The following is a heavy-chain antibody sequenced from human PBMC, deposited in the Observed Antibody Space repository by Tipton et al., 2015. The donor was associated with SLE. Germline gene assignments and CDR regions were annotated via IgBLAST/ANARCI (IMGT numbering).Heavy chain of an antibody. CDR1: SGSISSHY. D-gene: IGHD2-2*01. Sequence: GSLRLSCTVSSGSISSHYWSWIRQPPGKGLEWIGYIYYSGSTNYNPSLKSRVTISLATSRNQFSLKLSSVTAADTAVYYCARGGCSSSSCLKWFDPWGQGTLVTVSS. CDR3: ARGGCSSSSCLKWFDP. J-gene: IGHJ5*02. CDR2: IYYSGST. V-gene: IGHV4-59*11.